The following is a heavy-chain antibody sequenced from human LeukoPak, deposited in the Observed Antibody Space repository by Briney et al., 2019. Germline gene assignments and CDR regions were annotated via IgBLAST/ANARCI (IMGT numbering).Heavy chain of an antibody. D-gene: IGHD3-9*01. CDR3: AKDGYDILTGPTNFFDY. CDR2: ISSSSSYI. V-gene: IGHV3-21*01. Sequence: PGGSLRLSCAASGFTFSSYSMNWVRQAPGKGLEWVSSISSSSSYIYYADSVKGRFTISRDNAKNSLYLQMNSLRAEDTAVYYCAKDGYDILTGPTNFFDYWGQGTLVTVSS. J-gene: IGHJ4*02. CDR1: GFTFSSYS.